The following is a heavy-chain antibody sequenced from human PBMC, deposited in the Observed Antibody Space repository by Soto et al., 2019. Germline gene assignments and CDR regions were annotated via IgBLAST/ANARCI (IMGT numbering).Heavy chain of an antibody. D-gene: IGHD6-19*01. J-gene: IGHJ6*02. Sequence: QVQLVQSGAEVKKPGSSVKVSCKASGGTLSRKPISWVRQAPGQGLEWMGGIIPIFETANYGQKFQGRVTISADKSTSTAYMELISLTSEDTAVYFCARLSGWYGSDPYFYYGMDVWGQGTTVTVS. V-gene: IGHV1-69*06. CDR1: GGTLSRKP. CDR3: ARLSGWYGSDPYFYYGMDV. CDR2: IIPIFETA.